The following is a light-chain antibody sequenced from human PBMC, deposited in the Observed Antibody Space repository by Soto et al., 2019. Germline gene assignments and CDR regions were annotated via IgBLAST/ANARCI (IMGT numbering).Light chain of an antibody. CDR1: KLGDKY. CDR3: QAWDSSTDFFDV. Sequence: SYELTQPPSVSVSPGQTASITCSGDKLGDKYACWYQQKPGQSPVLVIYQDSKRPSGIPERFSGSNSGNTATLTISGTQAMDEADYYCQAWDSSTDFFDVFGTGTKVTVL. CDR2: QDS. V-gene: IGLV3-1*01. J-gene: IGLJ1*01.